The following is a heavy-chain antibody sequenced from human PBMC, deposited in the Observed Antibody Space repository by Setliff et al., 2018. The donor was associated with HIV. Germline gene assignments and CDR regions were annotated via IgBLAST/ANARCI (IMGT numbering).Heavy chain of an antibody. CDR2: INHSGST. V-gene: IGHV4-34*01. Sequence: PSETLSLTCAVYGGSFSGYYWSWIRQPPGKGLEWIGEINHSGSTNYNPSLKSRVTISVDTSKNQFSLKLSSVTAADTAVYYCARGDGVYDSSGYFDYWGQGTLVTVSS. CDR1: GGSFSGYY. J-gene: IGHJ4*02. D-gene: IGHD3-22*01. CDR3: ARGDGVYDSSGYFDY.